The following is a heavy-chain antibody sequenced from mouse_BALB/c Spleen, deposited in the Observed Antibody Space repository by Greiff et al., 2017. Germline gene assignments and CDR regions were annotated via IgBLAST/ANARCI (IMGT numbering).Heavy chain of an antibody. Sequence: DVQLQESGPGLVKPSQSLSLTCSVTGYSITSGYYWNWIRQFPGNKLEWMGYISYDGSNNYNPSLKNRISITRDTSKNQFFLKLNSVTTEDTATYYCARGGGNYWFAYWGQGTLVTVSA. CDR1: GYSITSGYY. J-gene: IGHJ3*01. CDR2: ISYDGSN. V-gene: IGHV3-6*02. D-gene: IGHD2-1*01. CDR3: ARGGGNYWFAY.